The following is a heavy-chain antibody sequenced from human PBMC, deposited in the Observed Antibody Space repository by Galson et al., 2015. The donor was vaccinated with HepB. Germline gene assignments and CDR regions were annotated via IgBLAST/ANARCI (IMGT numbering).Heavy chain of an antibody. Sequence: SVKVSCKASGYTFTSYAMHWVRQAPGQRLEWMGWINAGNGNTKYSQKFQGRVTITRDTSASTAYMELSSLRSEDTAVHYCARPVLLWFGEPSGAFDIWGQGTMVTVSS. V-gene: IGHV1-3*01. D-gene: IGHD3-10*01. J-gene: IGHJ3*02. CDR3: ARPVLLWFGEPSGAFDI. CDR1: GYTFTSYA. CDR2: INAGNGNT.